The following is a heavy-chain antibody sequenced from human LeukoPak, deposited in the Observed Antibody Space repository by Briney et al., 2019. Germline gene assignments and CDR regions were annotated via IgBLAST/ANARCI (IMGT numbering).Heavy chain of an antibody. V-gene: IGHV1-69*05. D-gene: IGHD3-3*01. CDR2: IIPIFGTA. J-gene: IGHJ5*02. CDR3: ASQRHRITIFGVVTAPFDP. Sequence: SVKVSCKAFGGTLSSYAISWVRQAPGQGLEWMGRIIPIFGTANYAQRFQGRVTITTDESTSTAYMELSSLRSEDTAVYYCASQRHRITIFGVVTAPFDPWGQGTLVTVSS. CDR1: GGTLSSYA.